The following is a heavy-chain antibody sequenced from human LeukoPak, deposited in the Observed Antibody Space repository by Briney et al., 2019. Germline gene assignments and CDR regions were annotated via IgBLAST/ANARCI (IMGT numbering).Heavy chain of an antibody. Sequence: GGSLRLSCAASGFTFSSYSMNWVRQAPGKGLEWVSYISTSSSTIYYADSVKGRFTISRDNAKNSLYLQMNSLRAEDTAVYYCARDSGYSYGRDAFDLWGQGTMVTVSS. D-gene: IGHD5-18*01. J-gene: IGHJ3*01. V-gene: IGHV3-48*01. CDR3: ARDSGYSYGRDAFDL. CDR2: ISTSSSTI. CDR1: GFTFSSYS.